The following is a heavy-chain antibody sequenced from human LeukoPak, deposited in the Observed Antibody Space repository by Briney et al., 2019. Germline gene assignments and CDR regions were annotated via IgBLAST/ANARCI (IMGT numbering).Heavy chain of an antibody. CDR2: IYYSGST. Sequence: SETLSLTCTVSGGSISSSSYYWGWLRQPPGKGLEWIGSIYYSGSTYYNPSLKSRVTISVDTSKNQFSLKLSSVTAADTAVYYCARVRAVAGTPPDYWGQGTLVTVSS. V-gene: IGHV4-39*07. J-gene: IGHJ4*02. CDR3: ARVRAVAGTPPDY. D-gene: IGHD6-19*01. CDR1: GGSISSSSYY.